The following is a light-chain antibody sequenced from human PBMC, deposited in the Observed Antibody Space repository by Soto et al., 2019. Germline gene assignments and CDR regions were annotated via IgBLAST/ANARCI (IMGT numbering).Light chain of an antibody. J-gene: IGKJ1*01. Sequence: DIQMAQSPSSLSASVGDRVTITCRASQSISTYLNWYQQKPGQAPTLLIYATSTLQSGVPSRFRGSGFGTDFTLTISSLQPEDFATYYCQQSYSSPRTFGQGTKVEIK. CDR1: QSISTY. CDR2: ATS. V-gene: IGKV1-39*01. CDR3: QQSYSSPRT.